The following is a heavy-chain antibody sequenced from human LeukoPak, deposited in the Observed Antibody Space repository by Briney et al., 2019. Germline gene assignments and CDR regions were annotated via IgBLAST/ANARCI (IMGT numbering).Heavy chain of an antibody. Sequence: PGGSLRLSCAASGFTFSNAWMSWVRQAPGKGLEWVGRIKSKTDGGTTDYAAPVKGRFTISRDDSKNTLYLQMNSLKTEDTAVYYCTREMATIEGGPLHYWGQGTLVTVSS. CDR2: IKSKTDGGTT. CDR1: GFTFSNAW. J-gene: IGHJ4*02. D-gene: IGHD5-24*01. CDR3: TREMATIEGGPLHY. V-gene: IGHV3-15*01.